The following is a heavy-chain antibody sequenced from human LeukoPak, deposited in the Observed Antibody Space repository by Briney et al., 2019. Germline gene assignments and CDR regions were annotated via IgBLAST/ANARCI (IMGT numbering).Heavy chain of an antibody. J-gene: IGHJ4*02. D-gene: IGHD2-15*01. V-gene: IGHV1-8*01. CDR3: ARCSVGVQKRIDF. CDR2: MNPNSGNT. CDR1: GYTFNNYD. Sequence: GASVKVSCKASGYTFNNYDVYWVRQATGQGLEWLGWMNPNSGNTGYAEKFQGRLTMTMNTSITTAYMELSSLRSEDTALYYCARCSVGVQKRIDFWGQGTLVTVSS.